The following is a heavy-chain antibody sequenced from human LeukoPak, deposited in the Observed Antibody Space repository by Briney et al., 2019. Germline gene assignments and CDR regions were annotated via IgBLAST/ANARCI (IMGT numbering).Heavy chain of an antibody. CDR3: ARRGSYFDP. CDR2: INPKNGDT. V-gene: IGHV1-2*02. D-gene: IGHD3-10*01. CDR1: GYTFVNYY. Sequence: ASVTVSCKASGYTFVNYYIHWVRQAPGQGLQWMGWINPKNGDTHYTQKFQDRVTMTSDTSISTLYMELRRLRSDDTAIYYCARRGSYFDPWGQGALVTVSS. J-gene: IGHJ4*02.